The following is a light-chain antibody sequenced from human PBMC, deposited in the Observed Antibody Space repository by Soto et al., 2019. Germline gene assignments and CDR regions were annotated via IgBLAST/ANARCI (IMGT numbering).Light chain of an antibody. V-gene: IGKV1-39*01. CDR3: QESSGTLWT. CDR1: QSVDNY. Sequence: DIQMTQSPSSLSASVGDRVTITCRASQSVDNYLNWYQQKPGKAPRLLIYAASFLQSGVPSRFSGTGSGTDFTLIISSLQPEDFATYYCQESSGTLWTFGQGTKVEIK. CDR2: AAS. J-gene: IGKJ1*01.